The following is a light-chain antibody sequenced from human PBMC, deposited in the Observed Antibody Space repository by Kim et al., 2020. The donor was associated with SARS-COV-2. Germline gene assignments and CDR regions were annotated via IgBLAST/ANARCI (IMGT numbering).Light chain of an antibody. Sequence: SSELTQDPAVSVALGQTVRITCQGDSLRSYYASWYQQKPGQAPVLVIYGKNNRPSGIPDRFSGSSSGNTASLTITGAQAGDEADYYCNSRDSSGNHHWVFGGGTQLTVL. J-gene: IGLJ3*02. V-gene: IGLV3-19*01. CDR3: NSRDSSGNHHWV. CDR2: GKN. CDR1: SLRSYY.